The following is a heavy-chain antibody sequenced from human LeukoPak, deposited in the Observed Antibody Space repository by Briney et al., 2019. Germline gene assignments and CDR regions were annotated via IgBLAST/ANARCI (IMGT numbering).Heavy chain of an antibody. D-gene: IGHD3-10*01. CDR2: ISYDGSNK. V-gene: IGHV3-30-3*01. J-gene: IGHJ4*02. CDR1: GFTFSSYA. CDR3: ARDVRGSRKPRGPFDY. Sequence: PGWSLRLSCAASGFTFSSYAMHWVRQAPGKGLEGVAVISYDGSNKYYADSVKGRFTISRDNSKNKLYLQTNSRRAEDTAVYYSARDVRGSRKPRGPFDYWGQGSLLTVPS.